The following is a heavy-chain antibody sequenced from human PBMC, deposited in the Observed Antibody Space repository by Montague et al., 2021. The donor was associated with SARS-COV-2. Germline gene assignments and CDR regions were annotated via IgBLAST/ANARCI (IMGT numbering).Heavy chain of an antibody. CDR2: TYHSGST. V-gene: IGHV4-4*02. CDR1: GASISSNNW. D-gene: IGHD3-22*01. Sequence: SETLSLTCEVSGASISSNNWWIWVRQSPGKGLEWIGETYHSGSTNYNPSLRSRVTISVDKSKNQFSLKVNSVSAADTAVYYCARDEGSSGHDYWGQGTLVTVSS. J-gene: IGHJ4*02. CDR3: ARDEGSSGHDY.